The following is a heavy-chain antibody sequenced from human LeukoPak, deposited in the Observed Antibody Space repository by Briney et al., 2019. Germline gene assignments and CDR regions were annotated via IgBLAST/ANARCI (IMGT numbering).Heavy chain of an antibody. CDR1: GDSISSGSYY. J-gene: IGHJ2*01. CDR2: IYTSEST. Sequence: PSETLSLTCTVSGDSISSGSYYWSWIRQPAGKGLKWIGRIYTSESTNYNPSLKSRVTISVDTSKNQFSLKLSSVTAADTAVYYCARPPRGSYWYFDLWGRGTLVTVSS. V-gene: IGHV4-61*02. CDR3: ARPPRGSYWYFDL. D-gene: IGHD2-15*01.